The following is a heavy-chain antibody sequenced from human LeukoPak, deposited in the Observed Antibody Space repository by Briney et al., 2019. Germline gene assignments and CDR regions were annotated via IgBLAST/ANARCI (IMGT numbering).Heavy chain of an antibody. CDR3: ARVPNHRNTYGYNDK. CDR1: GYAFSDHG. V-gene: IGHV1-18*04. CDR2: ISGYNGHT. D-gene: IGHD5-18*01. Sequence: ASVKVSCTASGYAFSDHGVNWVRQAPGHGLEWMGWISGYNGHTSYAQKFQGRVMVTTDRSTNTAYLELRSLRSDDTAVYYCARVPNHRNTYGYNDKWGQGTLVTVSS. J-gene: IGHJ4*02.